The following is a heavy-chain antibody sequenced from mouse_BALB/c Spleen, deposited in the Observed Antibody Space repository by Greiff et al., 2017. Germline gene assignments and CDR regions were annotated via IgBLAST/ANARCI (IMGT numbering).Heavy chain of an antibody. D-gene: IGHD2-4*01. CDR1: GFTFSSYG. Sequence: EVQVVESGGDLVKPGGSLKLSCAASGFTFSSYGMSWVRQTPDKRLEWVATISSGGSYTYYPDSVKGRFTISRDNAKNTLYLQMSSLKSEDTAMYYCASGSTMITTGFAYWGQGTLVTVSA. J-gene: IGHJ3*01. CDR2: ISSGGSYT. CDR3: ASGSTMITTGFAY. V-gene: IGHV5-6*01.